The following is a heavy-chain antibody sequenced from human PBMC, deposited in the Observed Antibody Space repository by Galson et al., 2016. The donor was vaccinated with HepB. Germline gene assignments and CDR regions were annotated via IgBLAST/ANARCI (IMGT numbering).Heavy chain of an antibody. CDR1: GFTFKTYW. Sequence: SLRLSCAASGFTFKTYWMSWIRQAPGKGLEWVSAISGSGGSTYYADSVKGRFTISRDNSKNTLYMQMNSLRAEDTAFYYCAKDIAVAGTRSFECWGQGTLVTVSS. CDR3: AKDIAVAGTRSFEC. J-gene: IGHJ4*02. CDR2: ISGSGGST. D-gene: IGHD6-19*01. V-gene: IGHV3-23*01.